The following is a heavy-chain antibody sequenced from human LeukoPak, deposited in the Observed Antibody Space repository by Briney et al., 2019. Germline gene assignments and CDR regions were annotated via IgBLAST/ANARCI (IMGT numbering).Heavy chain of an antibody. D-gene: IGHD3-9*01. J-gene: IGHJ5*02. CDR3: ARDGAYFMFDP. CDR1: GFTFSSYW. CDR2: IDSDGSST. V-gene: IGHV3-74*01. Sequence: GGSLRLSCAASGFTFSSYWMHWVRQAPGKGLVWVSRIDSDGSSTSYADSVKGRFTISRDNAKNTLYLQMNSLRAEDTAVYYCARDGAYFMFDPWGQGTLVTVSS.